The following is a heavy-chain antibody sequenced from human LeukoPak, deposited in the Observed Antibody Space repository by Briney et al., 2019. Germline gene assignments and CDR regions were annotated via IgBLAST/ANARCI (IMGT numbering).Heavy chain of an antibody. D-gene: IGHD3-3*01. CDR2: IYYSWST. CDR1: VGSISRYY. Sequence: SETLSLTCTGAVGSISRYYWSWILQPPGKGLEWICYIYYSWSTNYDPSLKSQLTISLVTSKNQFSLKLSSVTAADTAVYYCARVGRNYAFWSGYPHFDYWGQGTLVTVSS. J-gene: IGHJ4*02. CDR3: ARVGRNYAFWSGYPHFDY. V-gene: IGHV4-59*01.